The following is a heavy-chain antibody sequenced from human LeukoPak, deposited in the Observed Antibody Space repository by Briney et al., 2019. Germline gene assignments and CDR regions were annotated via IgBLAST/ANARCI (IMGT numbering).Heavy chain of an antibody. CDR2: VDPEDGET. Sequence: ASVKVSCKVFGYTFTDYYMHWLQQAPGKGLEWMGLVDPEDGETIYAEKFQGRVTITADTSTDTAYMELSSLRSEDTAVYYCATDGGIAVAGTDQHWGQGTLVTVSS. CDR1: GYTFTDYY. J-gene: IGHJ1*01. V-gene: IGHV1-69-2*01. D-gene: IGHD6-19*01. CDR3: ATDGGIAVAGTDQH.